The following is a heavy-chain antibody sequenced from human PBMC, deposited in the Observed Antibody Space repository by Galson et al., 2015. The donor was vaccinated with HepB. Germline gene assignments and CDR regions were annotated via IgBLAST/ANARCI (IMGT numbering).Heavy chain of an antibody. CDR1: GGTFSSYT. J-gene: IGHJ3*02. Sequence: SVKVSCKASGGTFSSYTISWVRQAPGQGLEWMGRIIPILGIANYAQKFQGRVTITADKSTSTAYMELSSLRSEDTAVYYCARVGCSGGSCYSRSAFDIWGQGTMVTVSS. V-gene: IGHV1-69*02. CDR2: IIPILGIA. D-gene: IGHD2-15*01. CDR3: ARVGCSGGSCYSRSAFDI.